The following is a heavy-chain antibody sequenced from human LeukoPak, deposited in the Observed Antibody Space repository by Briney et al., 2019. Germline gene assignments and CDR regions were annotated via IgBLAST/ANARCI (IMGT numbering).Heavy chain of an antibody. Sequence: PGGSLRLSCAASGFTFNSHWMSWVRQAPGKGLEWVANIKYDESERNYSDSVRGRFTISRDNVKKSLYLQMNSLRAEDTAIYYCGRGMADCTIIRWYPGGDAFDMWGLGTMVTVSS. CDR2: IKYDESER. V-gene: IGHV3-7*01. CDR3: GRGMADCTIIRWYPGGDAFDM. CDR1: GFTFNSHW. D-gene: IGHD2-8*01. J-gene: IGHJ3*02.